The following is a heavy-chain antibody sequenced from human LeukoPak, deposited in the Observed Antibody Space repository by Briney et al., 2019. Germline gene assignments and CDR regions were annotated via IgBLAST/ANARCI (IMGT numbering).Heavy chain of an antibody. CDR2: ISAYNGNT. CDR1: GYTFTSYG. D-gene: IGHD6-13*01. CDR3: PRSAAGTPGWFDP. V-gene: IGHV1-18*01. Sequence: ASVKVSCKASGYTFTSYGISWVRQAPGQGLEWMGWISAYNGNTNYAQKLQGRVTMTTDTSTTPAYMELRSLRSDDTAVYYCPRSAAGTPGWFDPWGQGTLVTVSS. J-gene: IGHJ5*02.